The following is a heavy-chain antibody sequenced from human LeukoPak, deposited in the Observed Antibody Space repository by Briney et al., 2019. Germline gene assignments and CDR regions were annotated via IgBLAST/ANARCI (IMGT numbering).Heavy chain of an antibody. CDR3: ARDRYYYDSSGSFDY. CDR2: INPNSGGT. CDR1: GYTFTGYY. J-gene: IGHJ4*02. D-gene: IGHD3-22*01. Sequence: GASVKVSCKASGYTFTGYYMHWVRQAPGQGLEWMGRINPNSGGTNCAQKFQGRVTMTRDTSISTAYMELSRLRSDDTAVYYCARDRYYYDSSGSFDYWGQGTLVTVSS. V-gene: IGHV1-2*06.